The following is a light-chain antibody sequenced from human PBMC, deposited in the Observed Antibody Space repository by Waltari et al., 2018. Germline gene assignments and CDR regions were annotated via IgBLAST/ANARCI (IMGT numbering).Light chain of an antibody. CDR3: QQSYNTPQT. Sequence: DIQMTQSPSSLSASVGVRVTITCRASQSISSYLNWYQQKPGKAPKLLIYAASSLQSGVPSRFSGSGSGTDFTLTISSLQPEDFATYYCQQSYNTPQTFGQGTKVEIK. CDR1: QSISSY. J-gene: IGKJ2*01. V-gene: IGKV1-39*01. CDR2: AAS.